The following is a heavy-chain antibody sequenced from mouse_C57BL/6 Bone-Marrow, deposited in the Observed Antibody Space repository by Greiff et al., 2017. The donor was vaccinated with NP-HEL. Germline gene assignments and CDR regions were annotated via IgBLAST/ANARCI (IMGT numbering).Heavy chain of an antibody. D-gene: IGHD1-1*01. V-gene: IGHV2-2*01. Sequence: VHLVESGPGLVQPSQSLSITCTVSGFSLTSYGVHWVRQSPGKGLEWLGVIWSGGSTDYNAAFISRLSISKDNSKSQVFFKMNSLQADDTAIYYCASGSSYDWFAYWGQGTLVTVSA. CDR1: GFSLTSYG. CDR3: ASGSSYDWFAY. J-gene: IGHJ3*01. CDR2: IWSGGST.